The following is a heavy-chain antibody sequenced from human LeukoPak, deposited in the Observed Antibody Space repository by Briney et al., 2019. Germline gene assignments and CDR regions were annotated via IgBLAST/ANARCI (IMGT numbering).Heavy chain of an antibody. CDR1: GYTFTSYG. D-gene: IGHD2-15*01. Sequence: ASVKVSCKASGYTFTSYGISWVRQAPGQGLEWMGWISAYNGNTNYAQKFQGRVTMTRDTSISTAYMELSRLRSDDTAVYYCARPGYCSGGSCYPGDAFDIWGQGTMVTVSS. J-gene: IGHJ3*02. V-gene: IGHV1-18*01. CDR2: ISAYNGNT. CDR3: ARPGYCSGGSCYPGDAFDI.